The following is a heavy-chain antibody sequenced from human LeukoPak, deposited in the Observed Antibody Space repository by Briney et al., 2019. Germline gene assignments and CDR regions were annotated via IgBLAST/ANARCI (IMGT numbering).Heavy chain of an antibody. J-gene: IGHJ5*02. CDR1: GYTFTSYD. Sequence: GASVKVSCKASGYTFTSYDINWVRQATGQGLEWMGWMNPNSGNRGYAQKFQGRVTITRNTSISTAYMELSSLRSEDTAVYYCARGKIAGGSNWFDPWGQGTLVTVSS. CDR3: ARGKIAGGSNWFDP. D-gene: IGHD3-16*01. CDR2: MNPNSGNR. V-gene: IGHV1-8*03.